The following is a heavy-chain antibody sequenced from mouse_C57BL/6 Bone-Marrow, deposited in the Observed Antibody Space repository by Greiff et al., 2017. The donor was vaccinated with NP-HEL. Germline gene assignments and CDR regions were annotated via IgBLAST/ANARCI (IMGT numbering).Heavy chain of an antibody. CDR3: AKNSPTGTTWFAY. D-gene: IGHD4-1*01. V-gene: IGHV2-5*01. CDR2: IWRGGST. CDR1: GFSLTSYG. Sequence: VKLMESGPGLVQPSQSLSITCTVSGFSLTSYGVHWVRQSPGKGLEWLGVIWRGGSTDYTAAFMSRLRITKDNSKSQVFFKMNSLQADDTAIYYCAKNSPTGTTWFAYWGQGTLVTVSA. J-gene: IGHJ3*01.